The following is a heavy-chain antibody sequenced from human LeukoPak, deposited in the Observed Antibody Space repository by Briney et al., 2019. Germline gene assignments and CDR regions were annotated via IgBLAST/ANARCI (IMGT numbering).Heavy chain of an antibody. CDR3: ARSGIPNYDFWSGPFDY. CDR1: GGTFSSYA. Sequence: SVKVSCKASGGTFSSYAISRVRQAPGQGLEWMGRIIPIFGTANYAQKFQGRVTITTDESTSTAYMELSSLRSEDTAVYYCARSGIPNYDFWSGPFDYWGQGTLVTVSS. D-gene: IGHD3-3*01. CDR2: IIPIFGTA. V-gene: IGHV1-69*05. J-gene: IGHJ4*02.